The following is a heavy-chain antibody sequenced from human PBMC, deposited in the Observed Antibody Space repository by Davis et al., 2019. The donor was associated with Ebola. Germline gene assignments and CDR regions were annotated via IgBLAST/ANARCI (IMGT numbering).Heavy chain of an antibody. V-gene: IGHV3-21*01. CDR2: ISSSSSYI. CDR1: GFTFSSYS. D-gene: IGHD6-19*01. J-gene: IGHJ4*02. Sequence: GESLKISCAASGFTFSSYSMNWVRQAPGKGLEWVSSISSSSSYIYYADSVKGRFTISRDNAKNSLYLQMNSLRAEDTAVYYCARDQQWLVRWYFDYWGQGTLVTVSS. CDR3: ARDQQWLVRWYFDY.